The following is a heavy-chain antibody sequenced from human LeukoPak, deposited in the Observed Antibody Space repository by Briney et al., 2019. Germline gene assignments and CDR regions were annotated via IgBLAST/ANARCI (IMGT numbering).Heavy chain of an antibody. J-gene: IGHJ6*02. D-gene: IGHD5-18*01. CDR3: ARAHSPYYYGMDV. CDR1: GGSISSSSYY. Sequence: SETLSLTCTVSGGSISSSSYYWGWIRQPPGKGLEWIGYIYYSGSTYYNPSLKSRVTISVDTSKNQFSLKLSSVTAADTAVYYCARAHSPYYYGMDVWGQGTTVTVSS. CDR2: IYYSGST. V-gene: IGHV4-30-4*08.